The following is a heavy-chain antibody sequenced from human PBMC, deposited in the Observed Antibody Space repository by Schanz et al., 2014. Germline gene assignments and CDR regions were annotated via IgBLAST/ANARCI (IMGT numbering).Heavy chain of an antibody. CDR1: GDTFSKYN. CDR3: TRPRRTDPNGLDV. CDR2: IMPLRGIG. D-gene: IGHD2-21*02. Sequence: QVQLVQSGPEVKKPGSSVKVSCQSFGDTFSKYNIMWVRQVPGQGLEWLGRIMPLRGIGNNAWKFQDRLTITADKSMNITYMELSSLGTEDTSVYYCTRPRRTDPNGLDVWGQGTTVTVS. J-gene: IGHJ6*02. V-gene: IGHV1-69*02.